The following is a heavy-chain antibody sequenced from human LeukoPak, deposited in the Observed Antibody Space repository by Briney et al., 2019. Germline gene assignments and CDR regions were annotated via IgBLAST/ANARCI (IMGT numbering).Heavy chain of an antibody. V-gene: IGHV4-59*01. Sequence: SETLSLTCSVSGGSISSYYWSWIRQPPGKGLEWIGSLHFSGSTNYNPSLKSPVTISVDTSKNQFSLKLSSVTAADTAVYYCARMAPYCSTTSCFHDYWGQGTLVIVSS. CDR3: ARMAPYCSTTSCFHDY. CDR1: GGSISSYY. CDR2: LHFSGST. D-gene: IGHD2-2*01. J-gene: IGHJ4*02.